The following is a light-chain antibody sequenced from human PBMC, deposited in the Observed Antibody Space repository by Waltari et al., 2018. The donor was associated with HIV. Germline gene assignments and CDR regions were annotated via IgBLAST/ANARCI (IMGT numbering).Light chain of an antibody. V-gene: IGLV2-14*01. Sequence: QSALTQPASVSGSPGQSITISCTGPNSAVGCYNFVSWYRHPPAKAPRLVISGFDSRPSGVSDRFSGSKSGNTASLTISTLQAEDEADYYCSSYTNIDTLVFGGGTKLTVL. CDR2: GFD. J-gene: IGLJ3*02. CDR3: SSYTNIDTLV. CDR1: NSAVGCYNF.